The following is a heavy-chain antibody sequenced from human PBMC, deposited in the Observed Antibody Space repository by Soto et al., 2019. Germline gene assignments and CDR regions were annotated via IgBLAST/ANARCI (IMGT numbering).Heavy chain of an antibody. V-gene: IGHV4-31*03. D-gene: IGHD1-26*01. J-gene: IGHJ3*02. CDR2: IHYSGSS. CDR1: GGSISSGNYY. CDR3: ARVFQAGSYRKDGFDI. Sequence: QVQLQESGPGLVKPSQTLSLTCTVSGGSISSGNYYWSWIRQHPGKGLEWIGYIHYSGSSYYNPPLKGRVTISIDMSENQVSLRVNSVTAADTAVYFCARVFQAGSYRKDGFDIWGQGTMVTVSA.